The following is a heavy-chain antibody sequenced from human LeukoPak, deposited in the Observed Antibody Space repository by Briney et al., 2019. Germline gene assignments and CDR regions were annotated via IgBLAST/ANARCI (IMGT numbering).Heavy chain of an antibody. CDR2: ISYDGSNK. Sequence: GGSLRLSCAASGFTFSSYAMHWVRQAPGKGLEWVAVISYDGSNKYYADSVKGRFTISRDNSKNTLYLQMNSLRAEDTAVYYCAREAELELGEDYFDYWGQGTLVTVSS. D-gene: IGHD1-7*01. CDR3: AREAELELGEDYFDY. CDR1: GFTFSSYA. J-gene: IGHJ4*02. V-gene: IGHV3-30-3*01.